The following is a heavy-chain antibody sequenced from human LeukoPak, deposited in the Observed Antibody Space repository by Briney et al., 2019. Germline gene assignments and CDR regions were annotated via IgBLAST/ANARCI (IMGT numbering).Heavy chain of an antibody. CDR1: GYTFTSNY. CDR3: ARDVGIGCSGGSCYPYYYDSSGYYYGWFDP. CDR2: ISPSGGST. D-gene: IGHD3-22*01. V-gene: IGHV1-46*01. Sequence: GASVKVSCKAFGYTFTSNYMHWVRQAPGQGPEWMGVISPSGGSTTYAQKFQGRVTLTRDMSTSTDYLELSSLRSDDTAVYYCARDVGIGCSGGSCYPYYYDSSGYYYGWFDPWGQGTLVTVSS. J-gene: IGHJ5*02.